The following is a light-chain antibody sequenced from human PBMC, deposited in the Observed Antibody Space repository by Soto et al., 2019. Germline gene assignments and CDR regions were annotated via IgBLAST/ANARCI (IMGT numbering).Light chain of an antibody. CDR3: SSYTNINTRACV. CDR2: EVS. CDR1: SNDVSGYNF. J-gene: IGLJ1*01. V-gene: IGLV2-14*01. Sequence: QSALTQPASVSGSPGQSITFLCTGTSNDVSGYNFVSWYQQHPGKAPKLMIYEVSNRPSGVSNRFSGSKSGNTASLTISGLQAEDEAEYYCSSYTNINTRACVFGTGTKLTVL.